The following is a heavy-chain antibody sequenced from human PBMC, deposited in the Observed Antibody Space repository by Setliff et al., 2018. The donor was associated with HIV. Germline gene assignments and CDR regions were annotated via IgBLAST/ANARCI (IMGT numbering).Heavy chain of an antibody. CDR1: GYKFSINV. V-gene: IGHV1-18*01. D-gene: IGHD3-10*01. CDR2: VSGYDSHA. Sequence: ASVKVSCKTSGYKFSINVINWVRQAPGQGLEWMGWVSGYDSHANYAQKLQGRVTMTSDRSTATAYMELKNLTSDDTAVYYCARGPAGESHGMDVWGQGTTVTVSS. J-gene: IGHJ6*02. CDR3: ARGPAGESHGMDV.